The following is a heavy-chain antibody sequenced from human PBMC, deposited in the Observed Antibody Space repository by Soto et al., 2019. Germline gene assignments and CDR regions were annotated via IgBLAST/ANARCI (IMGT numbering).Heavy chain of an antibody. Sequence: GGSLRLSCAVSGFTFSNSAMNWVRQAPGKGLEWVSGISASGGSRYYRDSVKGRFTISRDNSKNTLYLQMNSLRAEDTAAYYFAKGGGSISMVRGVSMDVWGQGTTVTVSS. CDR1: GFTFSNSA. V-gene: IGHV3-23*01. D-gene: IGHD3-10*01. CDR3: AKGGGSISMVRGVSMDV. J-gene: IGHJ6*02. CDR2: ISASGGSR.